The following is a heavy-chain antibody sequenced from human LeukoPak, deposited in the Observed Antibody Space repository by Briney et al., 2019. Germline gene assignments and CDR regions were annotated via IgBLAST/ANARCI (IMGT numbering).Heavy chain of an antibody. CDR3: ARDKYSGSYSLPDY. D-gene: IGHD1-26*01. J-gene: IGHJ4*02. CDR1: GYTFTSYA. CDR2: INTNTGNP. Sequence: ASVKVSCKASGYTFTSYAMDWVRQAPGQGLEWMGWINTNTGNPTYAQGFTGRFVFSLDTSVSTAYLQISSLKAEDTAVYYCARDKYSGSYSLPDYWGQGTLVTVSS. V-gene: IGHV7-4-1*02.